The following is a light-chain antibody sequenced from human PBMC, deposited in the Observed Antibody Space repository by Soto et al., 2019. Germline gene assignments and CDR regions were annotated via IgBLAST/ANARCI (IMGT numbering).Light chain of an antibody. CDR2: TFA. Sequence: QSVLTQPPSASGTPGQRVTISCSGSSSNIGSNAVNWYQQLPGTAPKLLIYTFAQRPSGVPDRFSGSKSGTSASLAISGLQYEDEADYYCASWDVSLNAWVFGGGTQLTV. CDR1: SSNIGSNA. CDR3: ASWDVSLNAWV. J-gene: IGLJ3*02. V-gene: IGLV1-44*01.